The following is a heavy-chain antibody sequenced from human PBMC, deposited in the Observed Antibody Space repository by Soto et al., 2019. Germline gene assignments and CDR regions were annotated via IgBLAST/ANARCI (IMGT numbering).Heavy chain of an antibody. D-gene: IGHD3-16*02. J-gene: IGHJ4*02. Sequence: QVQLVESGGGVVQPGRSLRLSCAASGFTFSSYAMHWVRQAPGKGLEWVAVISYDGRDKYNADSVKGRFTISRDNSKNTLNLQMNSLRADDTAVYYCAKALGELSPESYDYWGQGTLITVSS. V-gene: IGHV3-30*18. CDR3: AKALGELSPESYDY. CDR2: ISYDGRDK. CDR1: GFTFSSYA.